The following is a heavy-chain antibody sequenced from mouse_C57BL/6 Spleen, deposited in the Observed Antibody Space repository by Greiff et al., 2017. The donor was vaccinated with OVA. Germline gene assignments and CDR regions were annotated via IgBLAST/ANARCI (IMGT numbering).Heavy chain of an antibody. J-gene: IGHJ4*01. Sequence: QVQLQQSGAELARPGASVKLSCKASGYTFTSYGISWVQQRTGQGLEWIGELYPRSGNTYYTEKFKGKATLTAAKASSTAYMELHSLTSEDSAVYVCARNYEDYAMYYWGQGTSVTVSS. CDR2: LYPRSGNT. CDR1: GYTFTSYG. D-gene: IGHD2-1*01. CDR3: ARNYEDYAMYY. V-gene: IGHV1-81*01.